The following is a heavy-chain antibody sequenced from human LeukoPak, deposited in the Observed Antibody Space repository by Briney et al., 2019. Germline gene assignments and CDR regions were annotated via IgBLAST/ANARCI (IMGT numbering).Heavy chain of an antibody. CDR2: ISTSGTTT. CDR1: GLTLSSCE. Sequence: PGGPLRLSCAVSGLTLSSCEMNWVRQAPGKGLEWVSYISTSGTTTYYADSVKGRFTISRDNAKSSLYLQMNSLRAGDTAIYYCARGHRYSYGMDVWGQGTLVTVSS. J-gene: IGHJ6*02. CDR3: ARGHRYSYGMDV. V-gene: IGHV3-48*03.